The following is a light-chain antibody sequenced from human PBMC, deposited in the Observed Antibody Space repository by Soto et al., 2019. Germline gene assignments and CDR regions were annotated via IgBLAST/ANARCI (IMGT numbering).Light chain of an antibody. CDR3: QQYGSSPPYT. CDR1: QSVSDNY. CDR2: GSS. V-gene: IGKV3-20*01. J-gene: IGKJ2*01. Sequence: DIVLTQSPGTLSLSPGERATLSCRASQSVSDNYLAWYQQKPGQSPRLLIYGSSDRATGIPDRFSGSGSGTDFTLTISRVEPEDFAVYYCQQYGSSPPYTCGQGTKLEIK.